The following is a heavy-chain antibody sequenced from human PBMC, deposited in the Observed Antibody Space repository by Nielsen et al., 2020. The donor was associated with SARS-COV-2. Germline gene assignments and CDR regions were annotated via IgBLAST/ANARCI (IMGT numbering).Heavy chain of an antibody. Sequence: ASVKVSCKASGYTFTSYAMHWVRQAPGQRLEWMGWINAGNGNTKYSQKFQGRATITRDTSASTAYMELSSLRSEDTAVYYCARDVTHYYDSSGYYSSYISAHWFDPWGQGTLVTVSS. CDR3: ARDVTHYYDSSGYYSSYISAHWFDP. CDR1: GYTFTSYA. D-gene: IGHD3-22*01. V-gene: IGHV1-3*01. CDR2: INAGNGNT. J-gene: IGHJ5*02.